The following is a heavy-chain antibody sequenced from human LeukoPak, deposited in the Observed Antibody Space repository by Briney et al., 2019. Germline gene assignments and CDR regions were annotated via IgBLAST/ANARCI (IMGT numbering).Heavy chain of an antibody. Sequence: GGSLRLSCAASGFPFSNARMSWVRQAPGKGLEWVGRIKTINEGGTSEYAAPVKGRFTISRDDSKNTVHLQMNSLKTEDTGVYYCTKPDLLWVGEDVWGPGTTVTVSS. D-gene: IGHD2/OR15-2a*01. J-gene: IGHJ6*02. CDR3: TKPDLLWVGEDV. V-gene: IGHV3-15*01. CDR1: GFPFSNAR. CDR2: IKTINEGGTS.